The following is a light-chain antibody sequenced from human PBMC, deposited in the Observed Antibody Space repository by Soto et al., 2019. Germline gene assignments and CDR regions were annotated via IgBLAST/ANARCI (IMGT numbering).Light chain of an antibody. CDR3: HKYYSIPDT. CDR2: WAS. J-gene: IGKJ2*01. CDR1: QSVLYSSNNKNY. V-gene: IGKV4-1*01. Sequence: DIVMTQSPDSLTVSLGERATINCKSSQSVLYSSNNKNYLAWYQQKPGQPPKLLIYWASTRESGVPDRFSGSGSGTDFTLTISSLQAADVAVYYCHKYYSIPDTFGQGTKLEIK.